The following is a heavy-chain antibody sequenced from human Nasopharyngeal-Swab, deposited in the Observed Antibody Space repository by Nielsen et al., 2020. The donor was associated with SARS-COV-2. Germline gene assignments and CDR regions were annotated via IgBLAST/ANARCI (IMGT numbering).Heavy chain of an antibody. J-gene: IGHJ4*02. CDR2: VKQDGTEK. CDR3: ARKSSPFSASVH. Sequence: GESLKISCAASGFTFSSYWMSWVRQAPGKGLEWVANVKQDGTEKYYVDSVKGRFTISRDNAKNSLYLQMNNLRVEDTAVYYCARKSSPFSASVHWGQGSLVTVSS. V-gene: IGHV3-7*01. CDR1: GFTFSSYW. D-gene: IGHD5/OR15-5a*01.